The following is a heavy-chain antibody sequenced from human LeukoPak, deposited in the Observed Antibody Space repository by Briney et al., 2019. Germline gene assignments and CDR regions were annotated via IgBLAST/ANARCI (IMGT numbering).Heavy chain of an antibody. V-gene: IGHV3-23*01. Sequence: GGSLRLSCAASGFTFSNYAMTWVRQAPGKGLELVSVISASGRNRDYADSVKGRFTISRDNAENTLSLLMNSLRAEDTAIYYCAKRVGTGTTPTDYWGQGTLVTVSS. CDR1: GFTFSNYA. CDR3: AKRVGTGTTPTDY. J-gene: IGHJ4*02. CDR2: ISASGRNR. D-gene: IGHD1-1*01.